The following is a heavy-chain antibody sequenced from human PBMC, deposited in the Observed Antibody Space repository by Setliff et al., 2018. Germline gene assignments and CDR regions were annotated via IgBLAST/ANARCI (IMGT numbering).Heavy chain of an antibody. V-gene: IGHV1-18*01. CDR2: ISASNGNT. J-gene: IGHJ4*02. CDR3: ARGSVEYSRGWYYFDY. D-gene: IGHD6-19*01. CDR1: GYTFTNYG. Sequence: GASVKVSCKASGYTFTNYGISWVRQAPGQGLEWMGWISASNGNTNSAQKLQGRVTMTTDTSTSTAYMELSSLRSEDTAVYYCARGSVEYSRGWYYFDYWAQGTLVTVSS.